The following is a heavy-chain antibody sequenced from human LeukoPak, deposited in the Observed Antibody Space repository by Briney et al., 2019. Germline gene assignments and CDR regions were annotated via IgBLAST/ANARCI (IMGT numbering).Heavy chain of an antibody. CDR2: IYSSGIT. D-gene: IGHD3-10*01. J-gene: IGHJ5*02. V-gene: IGHV4-38-2*02. CDR3: ARGITGRGRFDP. Sequence: PSETLSLTCTVSGYSISSGYYWAWIRQSAGKGLEWIGRIYSSGITNYNPSLKSRLTMLIDTSKSQFFLNLSSLTAADTAVYYCARGITGRGRFDPWGQGTLVTVSS. CDR1: GYSISSGYY.